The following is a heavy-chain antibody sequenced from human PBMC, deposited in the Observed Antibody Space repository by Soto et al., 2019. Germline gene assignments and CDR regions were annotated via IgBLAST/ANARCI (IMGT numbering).Heavy chain of an antibody. J-gene: IGHJ6*02. V-gene: IGHV3-33*01. Sequence: GGSLRLSCAASGFTFSSYGMHWVRQAPGKGLEWVAVIWYDGSNKYYADSVKGRFTISRDNSKNTLYLQMNSLRAEDTAVYYCARESGYDSDYYYYGMDVWGQGTTVTVSS. CDR2: IWYDGSNK. CDR3: ARESGYDSDYYYYGMDV. CDR1: GFTFSSYG. D-gene: IGHD5-12*01.